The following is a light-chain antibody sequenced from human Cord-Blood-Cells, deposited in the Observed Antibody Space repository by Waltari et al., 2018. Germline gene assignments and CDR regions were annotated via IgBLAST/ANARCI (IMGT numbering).Light chain of an antibody. CDR3: QGWDSSSDHYV. CDR1: NIGSKS. CDR2: DDR. J-gene: IGLJ1*01. Sequence: SYVLTQPPSVSVAPVQTARITCGGNNIGSKSVHWYQQKPVQAPVLVVYDDRDRPSGTPERFYGSYTGNTATLTISRGEAGDEADYYCQGWDSSSDHYVFGTGTKVTGL. V-gene: IGLV3-21*02.